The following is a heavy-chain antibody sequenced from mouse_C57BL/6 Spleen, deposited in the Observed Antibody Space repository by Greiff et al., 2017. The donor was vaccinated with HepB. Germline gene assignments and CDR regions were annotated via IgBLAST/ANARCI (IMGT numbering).Heavy chain of an antibody. J-gene: IGHJ2*01. CDR1: GYTFTDYY. CDR3: ATGDKRKENYFDY. Sequence: EVQLQQSGPELVKPGASVKISCKASGYTFTDYYMNWVKQRHGKSLEWIGDINPNNCGTSYNQKFKGKATLTVDKSSSTAYMELRSLTSEDSAVYYCATGDKRKENYFDYWGQGTTLTVSS. V-gene: IGHV1-26*01. CDR2: INPNNCGT.